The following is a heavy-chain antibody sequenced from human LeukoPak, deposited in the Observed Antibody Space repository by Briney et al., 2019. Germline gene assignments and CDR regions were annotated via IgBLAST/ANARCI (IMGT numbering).Heavy chain of an antibody. D-gene: IGHD6-13*01. CDR3: ARGVRTSSWYHFDAFDI. CDR1: GGTFSSYA. CDR2: IIPIFGTA. V-gene: IGHV1-69*05. Sequence: SVKVSCKASGGTFSSYAISWVRQAPGQGLEWMGGIIPIFGTANYAQKFQGRVTITTDESTSTAYMELSSLRSEDTAVYYCARGVRTSSWYHFDAFDIWGQGTMVSVSS. J-gene: IGHJ3*02.